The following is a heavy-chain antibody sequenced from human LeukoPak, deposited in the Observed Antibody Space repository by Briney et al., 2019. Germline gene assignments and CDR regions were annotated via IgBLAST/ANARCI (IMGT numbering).Heavy chain of an antibody. Sequence: MSSETLSLTCTVSGGSISSSSYYWGWIRQPPGKGLEWSGSIYYSGSPYYNPSLKSRVTISVDTSKNQFPLKLSSVTAADTAVYYCAGEGDYYDSSGYRVYYFDYWGQGTLVTVSS. CDR1: GGSISSSSYY. D-gene: IGHD3-22*01. V-gene: IGHV4-39*01. CDR2: IYYSGSP. CDR3: AGEGDYYDSSGYRVYYFDY. J-gene: IGHJ4*02.